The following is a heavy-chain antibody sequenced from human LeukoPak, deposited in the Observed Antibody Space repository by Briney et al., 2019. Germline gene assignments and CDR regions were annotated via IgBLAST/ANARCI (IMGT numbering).Heavy chain of an antibody. D-gene: IGHD2-21*02. CDR3: ARGWSAYCGGDCYQDFDY. CDR2: ISYDGSNK. V-gene: IGHV3-30*01. Sequence: GGSLRLSCAASGFSFSSYAMHWVRQAPGKGLEWVAVISYDGSNKYYADSVKGRFTISRDNSKNTLYLQMNSLRAEDTAVYYCARGWSAYCGGDCYQDFDYWGQGTLVTVSS. J-gene: IGHJ4*02. CDR1: GFSFSSYA.